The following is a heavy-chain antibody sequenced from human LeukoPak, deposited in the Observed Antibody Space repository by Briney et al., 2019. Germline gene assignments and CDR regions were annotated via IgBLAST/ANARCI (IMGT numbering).Heavy chain of an antibody. J-gene: IGHJ3*02. CDR2: IYYSGST. Sequence: PSETLSLTCTVSGGPISSSSYYWGWIRQPPGTGLEWIGSIYYSGSTYYNPSLKSRVTISVDTSKNQFSLKLSSVTAADTAVYYCATPATRLLWFGDPTDAFDIWGQGTMVTVSS. CDR1: GGPISSSSYY. CDR3: ATPATRLLWFGDPTDAFDI. V-gene: IGHV4-39*01. D-gene: IGHD3-10*01.